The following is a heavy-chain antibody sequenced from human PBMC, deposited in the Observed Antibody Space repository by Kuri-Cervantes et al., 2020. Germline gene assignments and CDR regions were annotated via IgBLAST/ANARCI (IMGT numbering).Heavy chain of an antibody. Sequence: GESLKISCKGSGYSFTSYWIGWVRQMPGKGLEWMGIVYPGDSDTRYSPSFQGQVTFSADKPISTAYLQWSSLKASDTPMYYCARQLGSSTWANHFDFRGQGTLVIVSS. D-gene: IGHD6-13*01. J-gene: IGHJ4*02. CDR2: VYPGDSDT. CDR1: GYSFTSYW. CDR3: ARQLGSSTWANHFDF. V-gene: IGHV5-51*01.